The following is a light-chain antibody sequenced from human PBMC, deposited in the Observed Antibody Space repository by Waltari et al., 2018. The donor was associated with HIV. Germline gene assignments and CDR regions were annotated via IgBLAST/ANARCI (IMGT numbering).Light chain of an antibody. CDR2: DVT. CDR1: SSDVGGYNY. V-gene: IGLV2-11*01. J-gene: IGLJ2*01. Sequence: QSALTQPRSVSGSPGQSVTISCSGTSSDVGGYNYVSWYQQHPGKAPKLMIYDVTERPSGVPDRFSGSKSGNTASLTISGLQAEDEAEYSCCSYAGAYTYVLFGGGTKLTVL. CDR3: CSYAGAYTYVL.